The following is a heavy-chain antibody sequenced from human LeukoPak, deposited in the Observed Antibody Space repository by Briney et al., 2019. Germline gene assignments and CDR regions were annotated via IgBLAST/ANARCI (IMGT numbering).Heavy chain of an antibody. Sequence: GGSLRLSCAASGFTFSSYAMHWVRQAPGKGLEWVAVISYDGSNKYYADSVKGRFTISRDNSKNTLYLQMNSLRAEDTAVYYCAGVVVTAGWFDPWGQGTLVTVSS. J-gene: IGHJ5*02. CDR3: AGVVVTAGWFDP. CDR1: GFTFSSYA. CDR2: ISYDGSNK. V-gene: IGHV3-30-3*01. D-gene: IGHD2-21*02.